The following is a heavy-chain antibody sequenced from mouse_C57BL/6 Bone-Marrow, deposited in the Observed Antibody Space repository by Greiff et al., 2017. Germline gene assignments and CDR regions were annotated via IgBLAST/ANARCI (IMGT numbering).Heavy chain of an antibody. V-gene: IGHV7-3*01. CDR1: GFTFTDYY. Sequence: EVKLVESGGGLVQPGGSLSLSCAASGFTFTDYYMSWVRQPPGKALEWLGFIRNKANGYTTEYSASVKGRFTISRDNSQSILYLQMNALRAEDSATYYCARSHWYFDVWGTGTTVTVSS. J-gene: IGHJ1*03. CDR3: ARSHWYFDV. CDR2: IRNKANGYTT.